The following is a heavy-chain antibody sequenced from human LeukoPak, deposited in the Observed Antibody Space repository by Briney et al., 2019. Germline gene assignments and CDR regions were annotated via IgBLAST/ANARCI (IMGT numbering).Heavy chain of an antibody. D-gene: IGHD2-2*01. Sequence: GGTLRLSCAASGFTFSSYGMSWVRQAPGKGLEWVSGISGSGGSTYYADSVKGRFTISRDKSKNTLYLQMNSLRAEDTAVYYCAKHRDPRIVVVPNYYFDYWGQGTLVTVSS. CDR3: AKHRDPRIVVVPNYYFDY. V-gene: IGHV3-23*01. CDR1: GFTFSSYG. J-gene: IGHJ4*02. CDR2: ISGSGGST.